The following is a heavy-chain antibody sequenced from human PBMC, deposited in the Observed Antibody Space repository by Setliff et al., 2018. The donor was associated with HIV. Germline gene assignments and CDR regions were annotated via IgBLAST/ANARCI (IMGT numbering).Heavy chain of an antibody. Sequence: GGSLRLSCAASGFTFSRYGMHWVRQAPGKGLEWVTFMRYDGKNKFYSDSVKGRFTISRDNSKNTLYLQMNSLTAEDTAVYYCAKVDNGHCTSASCRDFDYWGQGTLVTVSS. CDR2: MRYDGKNK. CDR1: GFTFSRYG. V-gene: IGHV3-30*02. CDR3: AKVDNGHCTSASCRDFDY. J-gene: IGHJ4*02. D-gene: IGHD2-2*03.